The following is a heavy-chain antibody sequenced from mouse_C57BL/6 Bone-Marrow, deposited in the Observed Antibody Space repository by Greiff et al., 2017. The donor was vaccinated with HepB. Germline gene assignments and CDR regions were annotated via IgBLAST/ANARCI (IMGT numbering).Heavy chain of an antibody. CDR2: IDPSDSYT. J-gene: IGHJ4*01. V-gene: IGHV1-50*01. Sequence: QVQLQQPGAELVKPGASVKLSCKASGYTFTSYWMQWVKQRPGQGLEWIGEIDPSDSYTNYNQKFKGKATLTVDTSSSTAYMQLSSLTSEDYAVYYCANYDYDGYAMDYWGQGTSVTVSS. CDR3: ANYDYDGYAMDY. CDR1: GYTFTSYW. D-gene: IGHD2-4*01.